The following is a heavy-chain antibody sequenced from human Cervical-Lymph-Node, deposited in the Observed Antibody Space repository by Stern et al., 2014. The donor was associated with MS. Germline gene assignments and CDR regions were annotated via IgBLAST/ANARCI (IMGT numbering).Heavy chain of an antibody. CDR3: SRGYGYRELLDYFDY. Sequence: QVVQSGAEVKKPGASEKVSCQASGYSLSTYGITCVRQAPGQGLEWKGWNPSYTPPTNYAHQFQGRVTLTTYTSTSPAYMELRSLTSDDTAVYYCSRGYGYRELLDYFDYWGQGTLVTFSS. CDR2: NPSYTPPT. V-gene: IGHV1-18*01. D-gene: IGHD3-10*01. CDR1: GYSLSTYG. J-gene: IGHJ4*02.